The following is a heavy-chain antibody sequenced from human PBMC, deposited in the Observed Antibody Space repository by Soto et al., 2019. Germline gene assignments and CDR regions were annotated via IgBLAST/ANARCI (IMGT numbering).Heavy chain of an antibody. CDR2: INAGNGNT. Sequence: QVQLVQSGAEVKKPGASVKVSCKASGYTFTSYAMHWVRQAPGQRLEWMGWINAGNGNTKYSQKFQGRVTITRDTSASTAYMERSSLRSEDTAVYYCARAGEYGDYVFWVSVFFDYWGQGTLVTVSS. D-gene: IGHD4-17*01. V-gene: IGHV1-3*01. J-gene: IGHJ4*02. CDR3: ARAGEYGDYVFWVSVFFDY. CDR1: GYTFTSYA.